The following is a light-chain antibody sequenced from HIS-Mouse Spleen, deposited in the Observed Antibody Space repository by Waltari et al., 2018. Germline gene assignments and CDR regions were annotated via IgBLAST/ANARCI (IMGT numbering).Light chain of an antibody. J-gene: IGLJ2*01. CDR2: SNN. CDR1: SSHIGSNT. Sequence: QSVLTQPPSASGTPGQRVTISCSGSSSHIGSNTVNWYQQLPGPAPKPPIYSNNQRPSGVPDRFSGSKSGTSASLAISGLQSEDEADYYCAAWDDSLNGVVFGGGTKLTVL. V-gene: IGLV1-44*01. CDR3: AAWDDSLNGVV.